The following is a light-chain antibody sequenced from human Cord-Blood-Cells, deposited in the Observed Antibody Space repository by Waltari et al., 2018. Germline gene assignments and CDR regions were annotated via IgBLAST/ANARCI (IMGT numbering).Light chain of an antibody. CDR2: DVS. J-gene: IGLJ3*02. V-gene: IGLV2-14*01. Sequence: QSALTQPASVSGSPGQSITISCPGTSSDAGGYNYVSWYQQHPGKAPKLMIYDVSNRPSGFSNRFSGSKSGNTASLTISGLQAEDEADYYCSSYTSSSTWVFGGGTKLTVL. CDR1: SSDAGGYNY. CDR3: SSYTSSSTWV.